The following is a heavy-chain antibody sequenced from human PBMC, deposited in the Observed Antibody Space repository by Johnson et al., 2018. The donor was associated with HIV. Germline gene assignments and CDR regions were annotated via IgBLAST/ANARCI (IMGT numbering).Heavy chain of an antibody. D-gene: IGHD2-8*01. CDR2: IWYDGTNR. V-gene: IGHV3-33*08. Sequence: QVQLMESGGGVVQPGRSLRLSCAASGFTFSSYGMHWVRQAPGKGLEWVAVIWYDGTNRYYGDSVTGRFTISRDNSKHTLSLQMNSLTTEDTAIYYCARGSLTDDSFADWGQGTMVLVSP. J-gene: IGHJ3*01. CDR1: GFTFSSYG. CDR3: ARGSLTDDSFAD.